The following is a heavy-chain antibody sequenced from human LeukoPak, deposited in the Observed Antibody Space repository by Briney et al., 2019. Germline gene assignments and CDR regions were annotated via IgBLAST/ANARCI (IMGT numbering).Heavy chain of an antibody. J-gene: IGHJ4*02. V-gene: IGHV3-9*01. CDR1: GFTLDDYA. D-gene: IGHD4-17*01. Sequence: PGGSLRLSCAASGFTLDDYAMHWVRQAPGKGLEWVSGFSWNSGSIGYADSVKGRFTIYRGNAKNSLYLQMNSLRAEDTALYYCAKATPSNYGDYLRGYFDYWGQGTLVTVSS. CDR2: FSWNSGSI. CDR3: AKATPSNYGDYLRGYFDY.